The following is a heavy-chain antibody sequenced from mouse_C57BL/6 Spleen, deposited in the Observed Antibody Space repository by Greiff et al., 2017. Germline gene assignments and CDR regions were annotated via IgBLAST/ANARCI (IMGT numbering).Heavy chain of an antibody. D-gene: IGHD2-4*01. V-gene: IGHV5-17*01. CDR2: ISSGSSTI. CDR3: ARMKDYDYSAYYFDY. J-gene: IGHJ2*01. CDR1: GFTFSDYG. Sequence: EVKLVESGGGLVKPGGSLKLSCAASGFTFSDYGMHWVRQAPEKGLEWVAYISSGSSTISYADTVKGRFTLPRDNAKNTLFLQMTSLRSEDTAMYYCARMKDYDYSAYYFDYWGQGTTLTVSS.